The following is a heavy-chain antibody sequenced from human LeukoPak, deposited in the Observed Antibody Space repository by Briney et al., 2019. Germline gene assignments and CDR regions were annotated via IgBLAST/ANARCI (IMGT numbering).Heavy chain of an antibody. J-gene: IGHJ4*02. CDR2: IKHDGSEE. CDR1: GFTFNTYR. D-gene: IGHD3-22*01. V-gene: IGHV3-7*01. CDR3: ARDLYYYDSSGYYRGLDY. Sequence: GGSLRLSCAASGFTFNTYRMSWVRQAPGKGLGWVANIKHDGSEETYVDSVKGRFTISRDNAKGSLSLQMNSLRGEDTAVYYCARDLYYYDSSGYYRGLDYWGQGTLVTVSS.